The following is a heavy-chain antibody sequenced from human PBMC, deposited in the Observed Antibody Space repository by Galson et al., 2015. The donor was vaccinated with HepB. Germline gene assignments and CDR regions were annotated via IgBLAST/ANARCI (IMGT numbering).Heavy chain of an antibody. CDR1: GYTFTSYG. CDR3: ARDRRGGTIFGVATEPFDY. V-gene: IGHV1-18*04. Sequence: SVKVSCKASGYTFTSYGISWVRQAPGQGLEWMGWISAYNGNTNYAQKIQGRVTMTTDTSTSTAYMELRSLRSDDTAVYYCARDRRGGTIFGVATEPFDYWGQGTLVTVSS. CDR2: ISAYNGNT. D-gene: IGHD3-3*01. J-gene: IGHJ4*02.